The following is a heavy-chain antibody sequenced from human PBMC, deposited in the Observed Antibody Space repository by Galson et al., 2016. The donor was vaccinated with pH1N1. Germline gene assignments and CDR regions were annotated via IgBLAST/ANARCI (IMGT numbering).Heavy chain of an antibody. J-gene: IGHJ5*02. V-gene: IGHV2-70*01. D-gene: IGHD4-17*01. CDR3: ARMRYGDYSDWFDP. CDR2: IDWDDDK. Sequence: PALVKPTQTLTLTCTFFGFSLSTSGMCVSWIRQPPGKALEWLALIDWDDDKYYSTSLKTRLTISKDTSKNQVVLTMTNMDPVDTATYYCARMRYGDYSDWFDPWGQGTLVTVSS. CDR1: GFSLSTSGMC.